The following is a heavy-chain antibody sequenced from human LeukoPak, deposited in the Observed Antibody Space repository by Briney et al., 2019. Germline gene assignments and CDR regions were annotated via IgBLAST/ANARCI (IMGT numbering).Heavy chain of an antibody. V-gene: IGHV1-2*02. CDR1: VYTFTGYY. J-gene: IGHJ4*02. CDR3: ARGAYCGGDCYSFDY. CDR2: INPNSGGT. D-gene: IGHD2-21*01. Sequence: ASVKVSCKASVYTFTGYYMRWVRQAPGQGLEWMGWINPNSGGTNYAQKFQGRVTMTRDTSISTAYMELSRLRSDDTAVYYCARGAYCGGDCYSFDYWGQGTLVTVSS.